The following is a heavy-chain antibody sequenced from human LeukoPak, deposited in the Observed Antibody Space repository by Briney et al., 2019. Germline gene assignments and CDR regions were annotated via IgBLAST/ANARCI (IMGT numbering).Heavy chain of an antibody. CDR3: ARDRDYDFWSGYYRPYWYFDL. D-gene: IGHD3-3*01. V-gene: IGHV4-59*01. J-gene: IGHJ2*01. CDR2: IYYSGST. CDR1: GGSISSYY. Sequence: SETLSLTCTVSGGSISSYYWSWIRQPPGKGLEWIGYIYYSGSTNYNPSLKSRVTISVDTSKNQFSLKLSSVTAADTAVNYCARDRDYDFWSGYYRPYWYFDLWGRGTLVTVSS.